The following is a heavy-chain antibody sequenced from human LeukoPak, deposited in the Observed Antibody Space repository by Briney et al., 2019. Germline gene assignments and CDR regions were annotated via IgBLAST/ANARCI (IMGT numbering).Heavy chain of an antibody. J-gene: IGHJ4*02. V-gene: IGHV3-30*02. Sequence: GGSLRLSCAASGFTFSSYGMHWVRQAPGKGLEWVACIRYDGSNKYYADSVKGRFTISRDSSKNSLYLQMNSLRAEDTAVYYCAKDLALSDISSSFDYWGQGTLVTVSS. CDR1: GFTFSSYG. CDR2: IRYDGSNK. CDR3: AKDLALSDISSSFDY. D-gene: IGHD6-13*01.